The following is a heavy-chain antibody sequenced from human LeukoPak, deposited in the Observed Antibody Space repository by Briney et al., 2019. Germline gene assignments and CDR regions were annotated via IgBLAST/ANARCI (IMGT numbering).Heavy chain of an antibody. CDR2: ISGSGGST. CDR1: GFTFSSYG. D-gene: IGHD4-17*01. J-gene: IGHJ3*02. V-gene: IGHV3-23*01. Sequence: PGGSLRLSCAASGFTFSSYGMSWVRQAPGKGLEWVSAISGSGGSTYYADSVKGRFTLSRDNARNSLYLQMNSLRAEDTALYYCARATTVTTLVDAFDIWGQGTMVTVSS. CDR3: ARATTVTTLVDAFDI.